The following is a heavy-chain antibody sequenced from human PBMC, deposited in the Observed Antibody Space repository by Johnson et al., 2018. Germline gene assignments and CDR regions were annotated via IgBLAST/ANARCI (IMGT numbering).Heavy chain of an antibody. V-gene: IGHV3-30*03. CDR2: ISYDGSNK. CDR1: GFTFRSFG. D-gene: IGHD6-19*01. CDR3: APVIAVPGTLDFQH. Sequence: QVQLVESGGGVVQPGRSLRLSCVVSGFTFRSFGMNWVRQAPGKGLEWVAVISYDGSNKYYADSVKGRFTISRDNSKNTLYLQMNSLRAEDTAVYYWAPVIAVPGTLDFQHWGQGNLVIVSS. J-gene: IGHJ1*01.